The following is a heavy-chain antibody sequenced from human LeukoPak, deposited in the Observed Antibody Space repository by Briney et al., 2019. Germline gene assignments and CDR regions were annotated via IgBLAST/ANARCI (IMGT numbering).Heavy chain of an antibody. Sequence: SETLSLACTVSGGSIRSYYWSWIRQPPGKGLEWIGYIYYSGSTNYNPSLKSRATISVDTSKNQFSLKLNSVTAADTAVYYCARDIGTGFTDYWGQGTLVTVSS. CDR2: IYYSGST. CDR3: ARDIGTGFTDY. D-gene: IGHD1-26*01. V-gene: IGHV4-59*01. CDR1: GGSIRSYY. J-gene: IGHJ4*02.